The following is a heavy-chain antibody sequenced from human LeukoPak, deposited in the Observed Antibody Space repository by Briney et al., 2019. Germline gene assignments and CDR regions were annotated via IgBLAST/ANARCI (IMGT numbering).Heavy chain of an antibody. CDR3: ARDPVEWEQLLDY. Sequence: GGSLRLSCAASGCIFSNYWMGWVRQAPGKRPEWVANMNKDGREKYYADSVKGRFTISRDNARNSVYLQMNSLRVEDTAVYYCARDPVEWEQLLDYWGQGTLVTVSS. CDR1: GCIFSNYW. J-gene: IGHJ4*02. CDR2: MNKDGREK. D-gene: IGHD1-26*01. V-gene: IGHV3-7*01.